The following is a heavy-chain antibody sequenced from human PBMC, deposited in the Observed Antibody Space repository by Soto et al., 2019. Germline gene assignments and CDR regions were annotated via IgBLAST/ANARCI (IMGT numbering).Heavy chain of an antibody. D-gene: IGHD4-17*01. CDR2: IYYIGST. V-gene: IGHV4-59*08. CDR1: GGSISDYH. CDR3: ARGTVTTAYFDF. Sequence: QVQLQESGPGLVKPSETLSLTCTVSGGSISDYHWSWIRQPPGKGLEWIGYIYYIGSTNYSPSLKSRVTMSVDTSTNQFSLNLSSVTAADTAFYYCARGTVTTAYFDFWGQGTLVTVSS. J-gene: IGHJ4*02.